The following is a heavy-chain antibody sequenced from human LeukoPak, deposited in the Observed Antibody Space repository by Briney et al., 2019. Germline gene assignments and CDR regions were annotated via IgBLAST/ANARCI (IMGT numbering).Heavy chain of an antibody. CDR1: GGSISSSSYY. D-gene: IGHD5-12*01. Sequence: SETLSLTCTVSGGSISSSSYYWGWIRQPPGKGLEWIGGTYYSGSTYYNPSLKSRVTISVDTSKNQFSLKLSSVTAADTAVYYCARQVAYSGYDRNTIDYWGQGTLVTVSS. CDR2: TYYSGST. J-gene: IGHJ4*02. V-gene: IGHV4-39*01. CDR3: ARQVAYSGYDRNTIDY.